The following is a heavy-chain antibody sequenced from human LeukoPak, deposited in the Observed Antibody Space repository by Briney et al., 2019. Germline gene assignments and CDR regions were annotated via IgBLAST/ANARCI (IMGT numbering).Heavy chain of an antibody. CDR1: GGSISSISHY. D-gene: IGHD3-9*01. CDR2: IYYSGST. V-gene: IGHV4-39*01. CDR3: ASLNTARLVPTYFDP. J-gene: IGHJ5*02. Sequence: SETLSPTCTVSGGSISSISHYWGWIRQPPGKGLEWIGNIYYSGSTYYNPSLKSRVTISVDTSRNQFSLKLNSVTAADTAVYYCASLNTARLVPTYFDPWGQGTLVTVSS.